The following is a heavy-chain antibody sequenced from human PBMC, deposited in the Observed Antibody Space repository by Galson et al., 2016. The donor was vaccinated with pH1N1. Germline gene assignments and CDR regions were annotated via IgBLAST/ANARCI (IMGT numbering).Heavy chain of an antibody. CDR3: ARIGSDDPIYYYYMDV. J-gene: IGHJ6*03. CDR2: IYPGDSDT. Sequence: SGAEVKKPGESLKISCKDSGYSFTSYWIGWVRQMPGKGLEWMGIIYPGDSDTRYSPPFQGQVTISADKSINTAYLQWSSLKASDTAMYYCARIGSDDPIYYYYMDVWGKGTTVTVSS. V-gene: IGHV5-51*01. D-gene: IGHD2-21*01. CDR1: GYSFTSYW.